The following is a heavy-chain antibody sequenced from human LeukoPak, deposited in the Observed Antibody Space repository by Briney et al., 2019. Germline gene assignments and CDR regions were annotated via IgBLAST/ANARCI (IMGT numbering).Heavy chain of an antibody. V-gene: IGHV4-39*01. Sequence: KSSETLSLTCTVSGGSISSSSYYWGWIRQPPGKGLEWIGSIYYSGSTYYNPSLKSRVTISVNTSKNQFSLKLSSVTAADTAVYYCARRVVVVTAIPYYYFDYWGQGTLVTVSS. CDR2: IYYSGST. CDR3: ARRVVVVTAIPYYYFDY. D-gene: IGHD2-21*02. J-gene: IGHJ4*02. CDR1: GGSISSSSYY.